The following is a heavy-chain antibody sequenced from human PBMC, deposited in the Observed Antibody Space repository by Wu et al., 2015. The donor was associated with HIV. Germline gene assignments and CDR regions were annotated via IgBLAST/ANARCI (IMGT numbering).Heavy chain of an antibody. Sequence: QVQLQQWGAGLLKPSETLSLTCAVYGGSFSGYYWSWIRQPPGKGLEWIGEINHSGSTNYNPSLKSRVTISVDTSKNQFSLKLSSVTAADTAVYYCARPGVRKNYYGSGSHLAVWGQGTLVTVSS. D-gene: IGHD3-10*01. CDR3: ARPGVRKNYYGSGSHLAV. J-gene: IGHJ4*02. CDR2: INHSGST. V-gene: IGHV4-34*01. CDR1: GGSFSGYY.